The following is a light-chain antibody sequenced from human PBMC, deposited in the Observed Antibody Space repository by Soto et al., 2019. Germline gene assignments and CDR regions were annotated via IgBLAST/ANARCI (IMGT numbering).Light chain of an antibody. CDR3: QQANSFPFT. J-gene: IGKJ3*01. CDR1: QGISSW. V-gene: IGKV1-12*01. CDR2: AAS. Sequence: DIQMTQSPSSVSASVGDRVTITCRARQGISSWLAWYQQNPGKAPNLLIYAASTLQSGAPSRFSGSGSGTDFTLTIGSLQPEDFATYDCQQANSFPFTFGPGTKVDIK.